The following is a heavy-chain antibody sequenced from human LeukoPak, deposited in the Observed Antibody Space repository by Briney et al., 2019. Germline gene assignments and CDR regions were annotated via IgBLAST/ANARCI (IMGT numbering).Heavy chain of an antibody. V-gene: IGHV3-48*01. D-gene: IGHD4-23*01. Sequence: GGSLRLSCAASGFTFSSYSMNWVRQAPGKGLEWVSYISSSSSTIYYADSVKGRFTVSRDNAKNSLYLQMNSLRAEDTAVYYCARHDYGGNSGWGQGTLVTVSS. CDR1: GFTFSSYS. CDR3: ARHDYGGNSG. J-gene: IGHJ4*02. CDR2: ISSSSSTI.